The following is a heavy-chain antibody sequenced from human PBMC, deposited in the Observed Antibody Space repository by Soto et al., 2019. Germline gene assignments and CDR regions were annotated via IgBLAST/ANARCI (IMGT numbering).Heavy chain of an antibody. CDR2: IYYSGST. D-gene: IGHD3-22*01. CDR3: ARVRYYDSSGYSHYYYYGMDV. V-gene: IGHV4-31*03. CDR1: GGSISSGGYY. Sequence: PSETLSLTCTVSGGSISSGGYYWSWIRQHPGKGLEWIGYIYYSGSTYYNPSLKSRVTISVDTSKNQFSLKLSSVTAADTAVYYCARVRYYDSSGYSHYYYYGMDVWGQGTTATVSS. J-gene: IGHJ6*02.